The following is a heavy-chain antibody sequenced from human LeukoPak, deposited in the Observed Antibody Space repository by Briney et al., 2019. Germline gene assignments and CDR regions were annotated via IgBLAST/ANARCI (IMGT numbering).Heavy chain of an antibody. CDR2: INYSGST. CDR3: ARTFYESSGYYGGFGFDY. J-gene: IGHJ4*02. V-gene: IGHV4-59*01. CDR1: GGSISSYY. Sequence: PSETLSLTCTVSGGSISSYYWSWIRQPPGKGLEWIGYINYSGSTKYNPSLKSRVTISVDTSKNQFSLKLSSVTAADTAMYYCARTFYESSGYYGGFGFDYWGQGTLVTVSS. D-gene: IGHD3-22*01.